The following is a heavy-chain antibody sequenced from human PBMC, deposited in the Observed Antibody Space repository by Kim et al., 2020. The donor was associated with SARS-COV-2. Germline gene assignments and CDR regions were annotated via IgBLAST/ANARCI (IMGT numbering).Heavy chain of an antibody. CDR1: GFTFSGST. CDR3: TRVNPIAGGWYDALDI. D-gene: IGHD6-19*01. Sequence: GGSLRLSCAASGFTFSGSTMHWVRQASGKGLEWVGRIRSKANSYATAYAASVKNRFTISRDDSKNTAYLQMNSLKTEDTAVYYCTRVNPIAGGWYDALDIWGQGAMGTVS. J-gene: IGHJ3*02. V-gene: IGHV3-73*01. CDR2: IRSKANSYAT.